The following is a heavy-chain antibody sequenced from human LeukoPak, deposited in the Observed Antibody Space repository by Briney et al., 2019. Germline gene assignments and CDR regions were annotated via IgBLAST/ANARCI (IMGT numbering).Heavy chain of an antibody. CDR1: GGSFSGYY. Sequence: SETLSLTCAVYGGSFSGYYWSWIRQPPGKGLEWIGYIYYSGSTNYNPSLKSRVTISVDTSKNQFSLKLSSVTAADTAVYYCARKVLGYGDSSGYYGLYDYWGQGTLVTVSS. V-gene: IGHV4-59*01. CDR3: ARKVLGYGDSSGYYGLYDY. J-gene: IGHJ4*02. D-gene: IGHD3-22*01. CDR2: IYYSGST.